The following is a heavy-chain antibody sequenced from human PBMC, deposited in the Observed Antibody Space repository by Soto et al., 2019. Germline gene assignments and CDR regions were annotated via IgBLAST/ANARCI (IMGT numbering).Heavy chain of an antibody. D-gene: IGHD2-21*02. CDR1: GFTFSSYS. CDR2: IFASSTTI. V-gene: IGHV3-48*01. Sequence: GGSLRLSCVASGFTFSSYSMVWVRQAPGKGLEWVSYIFASSTTIYYADSVKGRFTISRDNSKNTLYLQMNSLRAEDTAVYSCAKDRAYCGGDCYSKGENHWYFDLWGRGTLVTVSS. CDR3: AKDRAYCGGDCYSKGENHWYFDL. J-gene: IGHJ2*01.